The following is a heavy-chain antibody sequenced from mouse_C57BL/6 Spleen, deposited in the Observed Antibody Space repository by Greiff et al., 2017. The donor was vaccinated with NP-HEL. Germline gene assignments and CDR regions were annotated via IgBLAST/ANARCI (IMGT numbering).Heavy chain of an antibody. V-gene: IGHV1-26*01. D-gene: IGHD1-1*01. J-gene: IGHJ3*01. CDR3: ARAGSSYGAY. Sequence: EVQLQQSGPELVKPGASVKISCKASGYTFTDYYMNWVKQSHGKSLEWIGDINPNNGGTSYNQKFKGKATLTVDKSSSTAYMELRSLTSEDSAVYYCARAGSSYGAYWGQGTLVTVSA. CDR2: INPNNGGT. CDR1: GYTFTDYY.